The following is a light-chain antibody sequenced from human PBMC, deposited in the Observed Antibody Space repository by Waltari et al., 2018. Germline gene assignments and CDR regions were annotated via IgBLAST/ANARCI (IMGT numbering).Light chain of an antibody. V-gene: IGLV2-23*01. J-gene: IGLJ3*02. Sequence: QSALTQPASVSGSRGQSITISCTGTSPDVGTYNLVSWYQQHPGKAPTLMIYEDNNRPSGVSSRFSGSRSGNTASLTISGLQPEDEADYYCCSYAGSWVFGGWTKLTVL. CDR2: EDN. CDR3: CSYAGSWV. CDR1: SPDVGTYNL.